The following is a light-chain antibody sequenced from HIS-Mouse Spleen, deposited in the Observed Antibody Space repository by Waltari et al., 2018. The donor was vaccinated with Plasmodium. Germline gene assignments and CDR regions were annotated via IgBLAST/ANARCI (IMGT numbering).Light chain of an antibody. CDR2: GAS. Sequence: EIVMTQSPATLSVSPGERATLSCRASQSVSSNLAWYQQKPGQAPRLLLYGASTSATGIPARFSGSGSGTEFTLTISSLQSEDFAVYYCQQYNNWSFTFGPGTKVDIK. J-gene: IGKJ3*01. CDR1: QSVSSN. V-gene: IGKV3-15*01. CDR3: QQYNNWSFT.